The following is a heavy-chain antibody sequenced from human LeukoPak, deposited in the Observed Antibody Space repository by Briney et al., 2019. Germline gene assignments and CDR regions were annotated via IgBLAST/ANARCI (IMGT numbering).Heavy chain of an antibody. CDR3: AKGYYYDTSGYLNFDY. CDR2: ISGSGGST. V-gene: IGHV3-23*01. J-gene: IGHJ4*02. Sequence: GGSLRLSCAASGFTFSSHAMSWVRQAPGKGLEWVSAISGSGGSTYYADSVKGRFTISRDNSKNTLYLQMNSLRAEDTAVYYCAKGYYYDTSGYLNFDYWGQGTLVTVSS. D-gene: IGHD3-22*01. CDR1: GFTFSSHA.